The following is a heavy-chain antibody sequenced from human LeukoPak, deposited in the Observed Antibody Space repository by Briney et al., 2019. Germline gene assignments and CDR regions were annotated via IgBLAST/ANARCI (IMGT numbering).Heavy chain of an antibody. J-gene: IGHJ4*02. V-gene: IGHV4-34*01. Sequence: SEALSLTWAVFGGSFSGFYWSWIRQPPGEGLEWIGEINHSGSTNYNPSLKSRVTISVDTSKNQFSLKLSSVTAADTAVYYCARRLITFGGVIVTCFDYWGQGTLVTVSS. CDR2: INHSGST. CDR1: GGSFSGFY. CDR3: ARRLITFGGVIVTCFDY. D-gene: IGHD3-16*02.